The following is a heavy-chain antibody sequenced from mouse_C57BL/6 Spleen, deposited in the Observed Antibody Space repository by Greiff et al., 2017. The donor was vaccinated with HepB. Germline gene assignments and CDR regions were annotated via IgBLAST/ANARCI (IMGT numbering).Heavy chain of an antibody. CDR1: GFTFSSYA. Sequence: EVKLQESGGGLVKPGGSLKLSCAASGFTFSSYAMSWVRQTPEKRLEWVATISDGGSYTYYPDNVKGRFTISRDNAKNNLYLQMSHLKSEDTAMYYCARDGALHYFDYWGQGTTLTVSS. V-gene: IGHV5-4*01. CDR3: ARDGALHYFDY. CDR2: ISDGGSYT. J-gene: IGHJ2*01.